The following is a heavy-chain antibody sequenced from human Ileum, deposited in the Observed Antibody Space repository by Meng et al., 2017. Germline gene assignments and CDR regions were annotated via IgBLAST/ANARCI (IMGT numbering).Heavy chain of an antibody. CDR3: AAPGVAPPGLTGDY. CDR2: IHPSGVST. J-gene: IGHJ4*02. V-gene: IGHV1-46*01. CDR1: GYTLTNYY. Sequence: QGELGDAGAEGDKPGALVKVFRKAYGYTLTNYYMHWGRQAPGQGLEWMGIIHPSGVSTTFAQKFQGRVTLTRDTSTSTVYMELSNLRSEDTAVYYCAAPGVAPPGLTGDYWGQGTLVTVSS. D-gene: IGHD3/OR15-3a*01.